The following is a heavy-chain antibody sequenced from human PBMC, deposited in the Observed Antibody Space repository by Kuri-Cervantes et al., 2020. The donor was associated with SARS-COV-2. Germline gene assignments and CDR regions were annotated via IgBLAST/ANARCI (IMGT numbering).Heavy chain of an antibody. CDR1: GFTFSSYE. CDR3: AKDRGAYCSSTSCYSFDY. D-gene: IGHD2-2*01. V-gene: IGHV3-48*03. CDR2: ISSSGSTI. J-gene: IGHJ4*02. Sequence: GESLKISCAASGFTFSSYEMNWVRQAPGKGLEWVSYISSSGSTIYYADSVKGRFTISRDNAKNSLYLQMNSLRAEDTAVYYCAKDRGAYCSSTSCYSFDYWGQGTLVTVSS.